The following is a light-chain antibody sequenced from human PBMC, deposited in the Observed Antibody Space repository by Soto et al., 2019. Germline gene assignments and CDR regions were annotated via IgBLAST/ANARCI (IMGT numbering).Light chain of an antibody. CDR2: EGS. J-gene: IGLJ2*01. CDR3: WPHAGNTTFV. Sequence: QSALTHPASVSGSPGQSITISFTVTNNDVGGYKLVSWYQQHPGKVHQVVIYEGSKRPSGVSNRFSGAKSGNTASWPISGLQAEDEAYYYCWPHAGNTTFVLGGGTKVNVL. V-gene: IGLV2-23*03. CDR1: NNDVGGYKL.